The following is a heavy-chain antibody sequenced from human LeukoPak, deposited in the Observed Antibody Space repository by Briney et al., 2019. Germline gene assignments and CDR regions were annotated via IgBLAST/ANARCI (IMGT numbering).Heavy chain of an antibody. CDR2: ISWNSGSI. Sequence: PGRSLRLSCAASGFTFDDYAMHWVRQAPGKGLEWVSGISWNSGSIGYADSVKGRFTISRDNAKNSLYLQMNSLRAEDTAVYYCAKDRGIMITFGGVIDYWGQGTLVTVSS. CDR1: GFTFDDYA. D-gene: IGHD3-16*01. V-gene: IGHV3-9*01. J-gene: IGHJ4*02. CDR3: AKDRGIMITFGGVIDY.